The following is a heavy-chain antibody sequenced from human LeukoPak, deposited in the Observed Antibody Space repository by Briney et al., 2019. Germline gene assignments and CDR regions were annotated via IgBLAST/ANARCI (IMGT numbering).Heavy chain of an antibody. CDR2: INHSGST. CDR1: GGSFSGYY. J-gene: IGHJ6*02. V-gene: IGHV4-34*01. CDR3: ARHPRIYDILTGYYPLTHYYYGMDV. D-gene: IGHD3-9*01. Sequence: ETLSLXCAVYGGSFSGYYWSWIRQPPGKGLEWIGEINHSGSTNYNPSLKSRVTISVDTSKNQFSLKLSSVTAADTAVYYCARHPRIYDILTGYYPLTHYYYGMDVWGQGTTVTVSS.